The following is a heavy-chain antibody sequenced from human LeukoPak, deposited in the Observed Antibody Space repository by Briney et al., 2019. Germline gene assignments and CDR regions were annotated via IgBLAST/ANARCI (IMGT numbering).Heavy chain of an antibody. J-gene: IGHJ5*02. D-gene: IGHD6-19*01. CDR3: ARVGSVAGNWFDP. CDR2: IKQDGSEK. Sequence: PGGSLRLSCAASGFTFSSYWMSWVRQAPGKGLEWVANIKQDGSEKYYVDSVKGRFTISRDNAKNSLYLQMNSLRAEDTAVYYCARVGSVAGNWFDPWGQGTLVTVSS. CDR1: GFTFSSYW. V-gene: IGHV3-7*01.